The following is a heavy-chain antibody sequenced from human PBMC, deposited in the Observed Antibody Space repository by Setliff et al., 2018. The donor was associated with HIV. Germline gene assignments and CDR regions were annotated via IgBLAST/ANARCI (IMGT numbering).Heavy chain of an antibody. D-gene: IGHD6-19*01. V-gene: IGHV4-34*01. CDR1: GGSFRGYY. Sequence: KPSETLSLTCAVYGGSFRGYYWSWIRQPPGKGLELIGEINHSGSTNYNPSLNDRATISLDTSKNQFSLKLSSVTAADTAVYYCARIPYSSGWYLDYWGQGTLVTVSS. CDR2: INHSGST. CDR3: ARIPYSSGWYLDY. J-gene: IGHJ4*02.